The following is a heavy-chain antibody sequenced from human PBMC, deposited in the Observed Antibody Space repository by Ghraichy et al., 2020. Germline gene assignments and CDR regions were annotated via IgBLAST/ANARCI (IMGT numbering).Heavy chain of an antibody. CDR2: ISGSGGST. CDR1: GFTFSSYA. Sequence: GESLRLSCAASGFTFSSYAMSWVRQAPGKGLEWVSAISGSGGSTYYADSVKGRFTISRDNSKNTLYLQMNSLRAEDTAVYYCARVHKDYYYGMDVWGQGTTVTVSS. CDR3: ARVHKDYYYGMDV. J-gene: IGHJ6*02. V-gene: IGHV3-23*01.